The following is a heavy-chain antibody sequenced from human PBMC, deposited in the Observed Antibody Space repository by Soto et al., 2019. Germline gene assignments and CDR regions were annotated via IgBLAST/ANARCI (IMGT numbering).Heavy chain of an antibody. CDR3: AREERFSHWLDP. CDR1: CGSISSLGYY. CDR2: IFHSGNM. V-gene: IGHV4-31*11. J-gene: IGHJ5*02. Sequence: SETLSLTCAVSCGSISSLGYYWSWIRQDPGKGLEWIGHIFHSGNMDYNPSLQSRVTMSVDTSKNQFSLKLSSVTAADTAVYYCAREERFSHWLDPWGQGTLVTVSS.